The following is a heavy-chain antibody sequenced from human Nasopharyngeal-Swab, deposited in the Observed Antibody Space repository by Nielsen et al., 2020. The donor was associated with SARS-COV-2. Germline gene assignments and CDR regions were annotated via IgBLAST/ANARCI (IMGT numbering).Heavy chain of an antibody. CDR3: ALITMVRGVTAGQLDP. J-gene: IGHJ5*02. D-gene: IGHD3-10*01. V-gene: IGHV1-69*01. Sequence: WGRPAPGQGLEWMGGIIPIFGTANYAQKFQGRVTITADESTSTAYMELSSLRSEDTAVYYCALITMVRGVTAGQLDPWGQGTLVTVSS. CDR2: IIPIFGTA.